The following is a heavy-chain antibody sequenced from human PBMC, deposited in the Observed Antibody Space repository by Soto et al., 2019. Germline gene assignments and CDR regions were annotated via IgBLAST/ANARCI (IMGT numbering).Heavy chain of an antibody. CDR1: GFTFSSYA. V-gene: IGHV3-23*01. CDR2: ISGSGGST. Sequence: GGSLRLSCAASGFTFSSYAMSWVRQAPGKGLEWVSAISGSGGSTYYADYVKGRFTISRDNSKNTLYLKMNSLRAEDTAVYNCAKHSISSWFEPWGQGTLVTVSS. J-gene: IGHJ5*02. CDR3: AKHSISSWFEP. D-gene: IGHD6-6*01.